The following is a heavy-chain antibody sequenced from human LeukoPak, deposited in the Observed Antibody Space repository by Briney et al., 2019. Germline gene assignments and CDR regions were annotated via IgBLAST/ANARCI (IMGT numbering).Heavy chain of an antibody. V-gene: IGHV1-2*02. CDR1: GYTFTGYY. J-gene: IGHJ6*02. CDR2: INPNSGGT. CDR3: ARDIVATIRYYYGMDD. D-gene: IGHD5-12*01. Sequence: ASVKVSCKASGYTFTGYYMHWVRQAPGQGLEWMGWINPNSGGTNYAQKFQGRVTMTRDTSISTAYMELSRLRSDDTAVYYCARDIVATIRYYYGMDDWGQGTTVTVSS.